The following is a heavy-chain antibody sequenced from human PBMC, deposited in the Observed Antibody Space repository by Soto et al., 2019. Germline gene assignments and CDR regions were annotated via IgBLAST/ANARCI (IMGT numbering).Heavy chain of an antibody. J-gene: IGHJ4*02. V-gene: IGHV3-48*01. CDR2: ISSSSSTI. D-gene: IGHD1-1*01. Sequence: GGSLRLSCAASGFTFSSYSMNWVRQAPGKGLEWVSYISSSSSTIYYADSVKGRFTISRHNSKNTLYLQMNSLRAEDTAVYYCARILEYYFDYWGQGTLVTVSS. CDR1: GFTFSSYS. CDR3: ARILEYYFDY.